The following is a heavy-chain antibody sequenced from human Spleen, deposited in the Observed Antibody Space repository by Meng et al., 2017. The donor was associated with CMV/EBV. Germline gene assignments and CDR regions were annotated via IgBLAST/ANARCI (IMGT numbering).Heavy chain of an antibody. Sequence: GESLKISCAASGFTFSSYWMHWVRQAPGKGLVWVSRINSDGSSTSYADSVKGRFTISRDNAKNSLYLQMNSLRAEDTAVYYCARGKLAAILSDIWGQGTMVTVSS. CDR2: INSDGSST. J-gene: IGHJ3*02. CDR3: ARGKLAAILSDI. D-gene: IGHD3-16*01. CDR1: GFTFSSYW. V-gene: IGHV3-74*01.